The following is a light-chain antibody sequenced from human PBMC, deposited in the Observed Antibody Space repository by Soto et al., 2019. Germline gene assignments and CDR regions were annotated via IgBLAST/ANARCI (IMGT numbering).Light chain of an antibody. Sequence: QPVLTQPPSASGTPGQRVIISCSGSSSNIGSDIVSWYQQLPGTAPKLLIYSDYHRPPGVPDRFSGSKSGTSASLAISGLQSEDEADYYCASWDDTLNGRVLFGGGTQLTVL. V-gene: IGLV1-44*01. J-gene: IGLJ7*01. CDR1: SSNIGSDI. CDR2: SDY. CDR3: ASWDDTLNGRVL.